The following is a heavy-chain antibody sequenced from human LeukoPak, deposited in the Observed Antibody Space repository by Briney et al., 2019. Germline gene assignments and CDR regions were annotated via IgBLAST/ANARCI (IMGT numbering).Heavy chain of an antibody. CDR1: GFIFSSYA. D-gene: IGHD3-10*01. J-gene: IGHJ4*02. CDR2: ISGSGGST. CDR3: AKVMTRTMVRGVPPSDY. V-gene: IGHV3-23*01. Sequence: GGSLRLSCAASGFIFSSYAMSWVRQAPGKGLEWVSAISGSGGSTYYADSVKGRFTISRDNSKNTLYLQMNSLRAEDTAVYYCAKVMTRTMVRGVPPSDYWGQGTLVTVSS.